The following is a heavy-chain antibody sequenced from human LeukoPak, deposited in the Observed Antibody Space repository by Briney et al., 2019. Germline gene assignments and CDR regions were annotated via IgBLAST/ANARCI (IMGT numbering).Heavy chain of an antibody. V-gene: IGHV4-59*01. D-gene: IGHD5-18*01. CDR1: GGSISNYY. CDR2: IYYSGST. Sequence: SETLSLTCTVSGGSISNYYWNWIRQPPGKGLEWIGSIYYSGSTNYNPSLKSRVTISVDTSKSQFSLKLSSVTAADTAVYYCARSLGQYTYGLLGYWGQGTLVTVSS. CDR3: ARSLGQYTYGLLGY. J-gene: IGHJ4*02.